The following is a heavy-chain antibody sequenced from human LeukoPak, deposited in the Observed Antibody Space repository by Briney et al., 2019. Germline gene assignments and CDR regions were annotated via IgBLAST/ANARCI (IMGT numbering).Heavy chain of an antibody. CDR3: ARDHSPQQWLVRSRAFDI. CDR2: IYYSGST. Sequence: SETLSLTCTVSGGSISSYYWSWIRQPPGKGLERIGYIYYSGSTNYNPSLKSRVTISVDTSKNQFSLKLSSVTAADTAVYYCARDHSPQQWLVRSRAFDIWGQGTMVTVSS. CDR1: GGSISSYY. V-gene: IGHV4-59*01. J-gene: IGHJ3*02. D-gene: IGHD6-19*01.